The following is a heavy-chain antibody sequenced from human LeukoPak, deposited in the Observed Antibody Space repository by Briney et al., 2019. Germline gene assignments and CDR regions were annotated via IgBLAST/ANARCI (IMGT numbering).Heavy chain of an antibody. Sequence: PGGSLRLSCAASGFTVSSNYMSWVRQAPGKGLEWVSIIYSGGSTYYVDSVRGRFTISRDNAKKSLYLQMNSLRAEDTAVYYCARDGGFGDTDYWYFDLWGRGTLVTVSS. J-gene: IGHJ2*01. D-gene: IGHD3-3*01. CDR3: ARDGGFGDTDYWYFDL. CDR1: GFTVSSNY. CDR2: IYSGGST. V-gene: IGHV3-66*01.